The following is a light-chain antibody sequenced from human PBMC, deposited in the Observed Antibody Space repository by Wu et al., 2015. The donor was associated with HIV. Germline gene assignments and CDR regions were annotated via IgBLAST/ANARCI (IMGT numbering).Light chain of an antibody. V-gene: IGKV1-5*03. Sequence: DILMTQSPSTLSASVGDKITITCRASDTIGTLLAWYQQKPGKAPKLLIYQSSSLENGIPSRFGGRGSGTEFILTINSLHPDDFATYYCQQYNNYPWTFGQGPRLTSN. CDR3: QQYNNYPWT. CDR1: DTIGTL. CDR2: QSS. J-gene: IGKJ1*01.